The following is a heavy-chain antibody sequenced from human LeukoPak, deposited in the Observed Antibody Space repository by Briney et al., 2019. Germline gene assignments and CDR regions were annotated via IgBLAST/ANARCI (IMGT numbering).Heavy chain of an antibody. CDR1: GGSISSGDYY. D-gene: IGHD3-10*01. V-gene: IGHV4-30-4*01. Sequence: SQTLSLTCTVSGGSISSGDYYWSWIRQPPGKGLEWIGYIYYSGSTYYNPSLKSRVTISVDTSKNQFSLKLSSVTAADTAVYYCARVGTMVRGATNFDYWGQGTLVTASS. CDR3: ARVGTMVRGATNFDY. CDR2: IYYSGST. J-gene: IGHJ4*02.